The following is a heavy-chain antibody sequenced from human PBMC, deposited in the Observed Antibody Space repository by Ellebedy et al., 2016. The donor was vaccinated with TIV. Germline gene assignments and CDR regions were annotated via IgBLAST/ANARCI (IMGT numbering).Heavy chain of an antibody. J-gene: IGHJ4*02. CDR1: GFTFSIYA. V-gene: IGHV3-23*01. CDR3: AKDLYYWSAIDY. CDR2: ISGSGDT. D-gene: IGHD3-3*01. Sequence: GESLKISCAASGFTFSIYAMTWVRQAPGKGLECVSLISGSGDTYYADSVRGRFTISIDISKNTLHLQMNRLRAEDTAVYYCAKDLYYWSAIDYWGQGTLVTVSS.